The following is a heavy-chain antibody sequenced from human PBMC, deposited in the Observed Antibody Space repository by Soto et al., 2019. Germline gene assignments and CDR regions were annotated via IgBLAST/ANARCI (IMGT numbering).Heavy chain of an antibody. Sequence: GGSLRLSCAASGFTFSSYAMSWVRQAPGKGLEWVSGISGRDGSTYYADSVKGRFTVSRDDSKNTLYLQMNSLRADDTAVYYCAKGPFRDTEPFDYWGQGTLVTVSS. CDR1: GFTFSSYA. J-gene: IGHJ4*02. CDR3: AKGPFRDTEPFDY. V-gene: IGHV3-23*01. CDR2: ISGRDGST. D-gene: IGHD3-10*01.